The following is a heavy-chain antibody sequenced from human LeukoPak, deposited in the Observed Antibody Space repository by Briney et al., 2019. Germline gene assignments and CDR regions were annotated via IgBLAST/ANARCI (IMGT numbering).Heavy chain of an antibody. D-gene: IGHD3-22*01. J-gene: IGHJ1*01. CDR1: GYTFTSYA. CDR3: ARSSLTYYYDSSGLFQH. Sequence: GASVKVSCKASGYTFTSYAMNWVRQAPGQPLEWMGWINTNTGNPTYAQGFTGRFVFSLDTSVSTAYLQISSLKAEDTAVYYCARSSLTYYYDSSGLFQHWGQGTLVTVSS. V-gene: IGHV7-4-1*02. CDR2: INTNTGNP.